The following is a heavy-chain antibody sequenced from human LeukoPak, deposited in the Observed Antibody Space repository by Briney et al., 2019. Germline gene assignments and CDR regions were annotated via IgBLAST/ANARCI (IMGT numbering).Heavy chain of an antibody. J-gene: IGHJ4*02. CDR2: IYTSGST. Sequence: PSETLSLTCTVSGGSISSYYWSWIRQPAGKGLEWIGRIYTSGSTNYNPSLKSRVTMSVDTSKNQFSLKLSSVIAADTAVYYCARERGVLTPPIIDYWGQGTLVTVSS. CDR1: GGSISSYY. D-gene: IGHD1-1*01. V-gene: IGHV4-4*07. CDR3: ARERGVLTPPIIDY.